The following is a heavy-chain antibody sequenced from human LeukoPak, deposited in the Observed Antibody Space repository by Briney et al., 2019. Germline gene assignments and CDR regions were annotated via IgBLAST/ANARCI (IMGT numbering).Heavy chain of an antibody. CDR1: GFTFDDYA. CDR2: ISWNSGSI. J-gene: IGHJ4*02. CDR3: AKALNYYGSGNDY. Sequence: PGRSLRLSCAASGFTFDDYAMPWVRHAPGKGLEWVSGISWNSGSIGYADSVKGRFTISRDNAKNSLYLQMNSLRAEDTALYYCAKALNYYGSGNDYWGQGTLVTVSS. V-gene: IGHV3-9*01. D-gene: IGHD3-10*01.